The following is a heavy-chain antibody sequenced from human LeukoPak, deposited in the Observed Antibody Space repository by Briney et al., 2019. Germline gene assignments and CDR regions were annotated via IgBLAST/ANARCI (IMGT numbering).Heavy chain of an antibody. CDR1: GLTYRSFA. CDR3: AKGMSGCCYSGLHC. CDR2: LSESGDST. Sequence: GGSLRLYCAASGLTYRSFAMTWARHAPGKGLVEVSVLSESGDSTFYADFVKGRFPIPSDNSKDTVHLQKNNQNGGDTTKQPGAKGMSGCCYSGLHCWGQGTLVTVSS. J-gene: IGHJ4*02. V-gene: IGHV3-23*01. D-gene: IGHD2-15*01.